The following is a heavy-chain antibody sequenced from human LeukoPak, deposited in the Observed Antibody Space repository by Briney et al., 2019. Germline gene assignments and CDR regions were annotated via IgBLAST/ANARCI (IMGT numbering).Heavy chain of an antibody. D-gene: IGHD6-13*01. V-gene: IGHV4-34*01. CDR2: INHSGST. Sequence: SETLSLTCAVYGGSFSGYYWSWIRQPPGKGLEWIGEINHSGSTNYNPFLKSRVTISVDTSKNQFSLKLSSVTAADTAVYYCASIGEVAAAGPYYYYYGMDVWGQGTTVTVSS. CDR1: GGSFSGYY. J-gene: IGHJ6*02. CDR3: ASIGEVAAAGPYYYYYGMDV.